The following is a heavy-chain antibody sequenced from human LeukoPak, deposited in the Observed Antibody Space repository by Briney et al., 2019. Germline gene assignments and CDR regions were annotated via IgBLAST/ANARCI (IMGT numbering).Heavy chain of an antibody. CDR2: INPKSGGT. CDR3: ARGGRDYGGY. J-gene: IGHJ4*02. CDR1: GYTFTDYY. V-gene: IGHV1-2*02. Sequence: ASVNVSCKASGYTFTDYYVHWVRQAPGQGLECMGWINPKSGGTSYAQKFQGRVTMTRDTSISTAYMELGRLRSDDTAVYYCARGGRDYGGYWGQGTLVTVSS.